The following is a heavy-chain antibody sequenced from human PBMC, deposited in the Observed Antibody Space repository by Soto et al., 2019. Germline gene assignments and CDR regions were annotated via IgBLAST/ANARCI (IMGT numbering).Heavy chain of an antibody. CDR2: VHYSGST. Sequence: SETLSLTCTVSGGSINSSTYSWGWIRQPPGKGLEWVGSVHYSGSTSYSPSLKSRVTISVDTSKSELSLKLISVTAADSAAYYCARHRGSSLYNWLDPWGQGTLVTVSS. D-gene: IGHD6-13*01. CDR3: ARHRGSSLYNWLDP. J-gene: IGHJ5*02. CDR1: GGSINSSTYS. V-gene: IGHV4-39*01.